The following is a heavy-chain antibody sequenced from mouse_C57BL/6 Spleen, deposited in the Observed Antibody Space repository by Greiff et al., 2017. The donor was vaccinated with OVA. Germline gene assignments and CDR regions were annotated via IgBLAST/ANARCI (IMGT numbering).Heavy chain of an antibody. V-gene: IGHV1-69*01. D-gene: IGHD4-1*01. CDR2: IDPSDSYT. CDR3: ALTGYYFDY. CDR1: GYTFNSYW. J-gene: IGHJ2*01. Sequence: VQLQQPGAELVMPGASVKLSCKASGYTFNSYWMHWVKQRPGQGLEWIGEIDPSDSYTNYNQKFKGKSTLTVDKSSSTAYMQLSSLTSEDSAVYYCALTGYYFDYWGQGTTLTVSS.